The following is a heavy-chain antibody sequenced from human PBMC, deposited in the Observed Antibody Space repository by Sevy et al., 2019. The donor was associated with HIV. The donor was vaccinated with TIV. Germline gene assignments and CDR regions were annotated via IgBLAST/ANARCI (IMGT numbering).Heavy chain of an antibody. J-gene: IGHJ6*03. CDR2: ISGSGGST. Sequence: GGSLRLSCAASGFTFSSYAMSWVRQAPGKGLEWVSAISGSGGSTYYADSVKGRFTISRDNSKNTLYLQMNSLRAEDTAVYYCAKVSSSSLDYYYYYYMDVWGKGTTVTVSS. D-gene: IGHD6-13*01. V-gene: IGHV3-23*01. CDR3: AKVSSSSLDYYYYYYMDV. CDR1: GFTFSSYA.